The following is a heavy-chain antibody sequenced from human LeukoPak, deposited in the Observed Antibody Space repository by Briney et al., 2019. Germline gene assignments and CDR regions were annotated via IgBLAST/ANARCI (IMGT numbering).Heavy chain of an antibody. CDR3: AKDQRIYGILYYIYMDV. D-gene: IGHD3-10*01. V-gene: IGHV3-30*02. Sequence: PGGSLRLSCAASGFTFSNYGMHWVRQAPGKGLEWVAFVRYDGSNTYYADSVKGRFTISRDNSKNTLYLEMDSLRTEDTAVYYCAKDQRIYGILYYIYMDVWGKGTTVTISS. CDR1: GFTFSNYG. CDR2: VRYDGSNT. J-gene: IGHJ6*03.